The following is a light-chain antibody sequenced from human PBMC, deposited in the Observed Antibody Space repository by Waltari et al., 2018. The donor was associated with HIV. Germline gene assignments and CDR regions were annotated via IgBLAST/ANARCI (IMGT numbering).Light chain of an antibody. CDR2: LNSDGSH. CDR1: SGHSDYA. V-gene: IGLV4-69*01. Sequence: QPALTQSPSASASLGASVKLACTLSSGHSDYAIAWHHQQPEQGPWFLMKLNSDGSHLKGDGIPDCFSGSSPWAERDTTISRLQPEDEADYYCQTWDTGIRVFGGGTKLTVL. J-gene: IGLJ3*02. CDR3: QTWDTGIRV.